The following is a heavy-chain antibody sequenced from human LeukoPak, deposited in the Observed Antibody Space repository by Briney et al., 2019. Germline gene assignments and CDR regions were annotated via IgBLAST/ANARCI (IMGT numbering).Heavy chain of an antibody. V-gene: IGHV3-30*02. CDR2: IRDGESRT. Sequence: GGSLRLSWAPSGLIFSRFGIHGVREAPGGGGEWGAYIRDGESRTIDADSSKARFPMCRDTLTNTLSLQMNSLRADDPALYYCAKLVMPSAYQGTYYLDVWGKGTTVTVSS. J-gene: IGHJ6*03. CDR3: AKLVMPSAYQGTYYLDV. CDR1: GLIFSRFG. D-gene: IGHD3-16*01.